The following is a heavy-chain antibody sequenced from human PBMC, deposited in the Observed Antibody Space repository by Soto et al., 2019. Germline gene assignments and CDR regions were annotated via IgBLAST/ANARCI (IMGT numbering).Heavy chain of an antibody. Sequence: SQTLSLTCTVSGGSISNHYWSWIRQPPGKGLEWIGYIYYNGNTNYNPSLKSRVTMSVDTSKNQISLKLSSVTAADTAVYYCTRAKGYSDYWAQGTLVPVSS. V-gene: IGHV4-59*11. CDR3: TRAKGYSDY. CDR1: GGSISNHY. D-gene: IGHD6-13*01. J-gene: IGHJ4*02. CDR2: IYYNGNT.